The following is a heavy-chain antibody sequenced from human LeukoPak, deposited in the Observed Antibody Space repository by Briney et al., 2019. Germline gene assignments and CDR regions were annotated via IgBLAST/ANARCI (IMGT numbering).Heavy chain of an antibody. CDR1: GGSFSGFY. Sequence: SETLSLTCAVYGGSFSGFYWTSIRQPPGKRLEWIGQINHSRSTHYNPSLKSRVTISVDTSKNQFSLKLSSVTAADTAVYYCARVPKYFDLWGRGTLVTVSS. CDR3: ARVPKYFDL. V-gene: IGHV4-34*01. CDR2: INHSRST. J-gene: IGHJ2*01.